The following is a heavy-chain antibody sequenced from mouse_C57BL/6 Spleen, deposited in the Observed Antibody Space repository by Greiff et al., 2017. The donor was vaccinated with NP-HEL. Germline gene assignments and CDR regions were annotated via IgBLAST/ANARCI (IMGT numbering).Heavy chain of an antibody. CDR1: GYAFSSYW. CDR2: IYPGDGDT. CDR3: ARSLITTVVVDY. D-gene: IGHD1-1*01. Sequence: VQLHQSGAELVKPGASVKISCKASGYAFSSYWMNWVKQRPGKGLEWIGQIYPGDGDTNYNGKFKGKATLTADKSSSTAYMQLSSLTSEDSAVYFCARSLITTVVVDYWGQGTTLTVSS. V-gene: IGHV1-80*01. J-gene: IGHJ2*01.